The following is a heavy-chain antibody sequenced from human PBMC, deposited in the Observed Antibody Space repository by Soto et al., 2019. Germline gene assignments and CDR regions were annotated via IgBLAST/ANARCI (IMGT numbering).Heavy chain of an antibody. CDR2: IYRTGST. CDR3: ASRDPGTSVDY. V-gene: IGHV4-4*02. J-gene: IGHJ4*02. D-gene: IGHD1-7*01. CDR1: GGSFTSNNL. Sequence: PSETLSLTCAVSGGSFTSNNLWTWVRQPPGQGLEWIGEIYRTGSTNYNPSLKSRVTISLDKSENQFSLKVTSLTAADTAVYYCASRDPGTSVDYWGQGTLVTVLL.